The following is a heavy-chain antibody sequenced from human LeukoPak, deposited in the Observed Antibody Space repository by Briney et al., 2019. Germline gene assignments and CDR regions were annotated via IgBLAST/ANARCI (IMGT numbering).Heavy chain of an antibody. J-gene: IGHJ4*02. CDR2: INHSGST. CDR1: GGSFSGYY. Sequence: SETLSLTCAVYGGSFSGYYWSWIHQPPGKGLEWIGEINHSGSTNYNPSLKSRVTISVDTSKNQFSLKLNSVTAADTAVYYCATCGGGIAAAGSLDYWGQGTLVTVSS. V-gene: IGHV4-34*01. D-gene: IGHD6-13*01. CDR3: ATCGGGIAAAGSLDY.